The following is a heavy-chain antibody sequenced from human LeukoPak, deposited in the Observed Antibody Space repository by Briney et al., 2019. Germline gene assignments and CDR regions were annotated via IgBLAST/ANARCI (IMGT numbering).Heavy chain of an antibody. J-gene: IGHJ4*02. V-gene: IGHV3-33*08. CDR2: IWYDGSNK. D-gene: IGHD3-9*01. CDR3: ARSGYDILTGYYNY. Sequence: PGGSLRLSCTASGFTFSDYWMTWVRQAPGKGLEWVAVIWYDGSNKYYAGSVKGRFTISRDNAKNSLYLQMNSLRAEDTAVYYCARSGYDILTGYYNYWGQGTLVTVSS. CDR1: GFTFSDYW.